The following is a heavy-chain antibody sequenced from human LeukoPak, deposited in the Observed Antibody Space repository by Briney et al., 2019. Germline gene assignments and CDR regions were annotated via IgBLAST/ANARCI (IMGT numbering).Heavy chain of an antibody. CDR3: ARGTADSSGYYLYYYYYGMDV. D-gene: IGHD3-22*01. Sequence: ASVKVSCKASGYTFTGYYMHWVRQAPGQGLEWMGWINPNSGGTNYAQKFQGRVTMTRDTSISTAYMELSRLRSDDTAVYYCARGTADSSGYYLYYYYYGMDVWGQGTTVTVSS. J-gene: IGHJ6*02. CDR2: INPNSGGT. V-gene: IGHV1-2*02. CDR1: GYTFTGYY.